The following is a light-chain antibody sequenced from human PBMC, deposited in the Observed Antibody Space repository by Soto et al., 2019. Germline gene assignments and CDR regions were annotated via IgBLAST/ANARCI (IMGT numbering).Light chain of an antibody. Sequence: DIRMTQSPSSLSASIGDRVTITCRASQVIGNFLAWHQQKPGQAPKVLIYATSTLNSGVPSRFSGSRSGTDFTLTISSLQPEDVATYYCQRYNSAPEAFGPGTKVDIK. CDR3: QRYNSAPEA. CDR1: QVIGNF. CDR2: ATS. J-gene: IGKJ3*01. V-gene: IGKV1-27*01.